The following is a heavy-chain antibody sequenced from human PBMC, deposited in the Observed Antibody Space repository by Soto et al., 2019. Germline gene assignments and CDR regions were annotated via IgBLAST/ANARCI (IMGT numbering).Heavy chain of an antibody. CDR1: GDSISSSRW. V-gene: IGHV4-4*02. CDR2: SFHTGNT. Sequence: SETLSLTCDVSGDSISSSRWWTWVRQPPGKGLEWIGDSFHTGNTNYNPSLKSRVTISVDKSKNQFSLKLTSVTAADTAVYYCARTYYDFWSGYYTGHFDYWGQGTLVTVSS. D-gene: IGHD3-3*01. J-gene: IGHJ4*02. CDR3: ARTYYDFWSGYYTGHFDY.